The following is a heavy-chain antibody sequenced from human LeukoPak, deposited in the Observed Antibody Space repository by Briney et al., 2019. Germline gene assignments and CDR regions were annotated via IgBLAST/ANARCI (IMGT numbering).Heavy chain of an antibody. CDR3: ARTTYSSGWYYY. CDR1: GFTFSSYS. Sequence: GGSLRLSCAASGFTFSSYSMNWVRQAPGMGLEWVSSISSSSYIYYADSVKGRFTISRDNAKNSLYLQMNSLRAEDTAVYYCARTTYSSGWYYYWGQGTLVTVSS. D-gene: IGHD6-19*01. V-gene: IGHV3-21*01. CDR2: ISSSSYI. J-gene: IGHJ4*02.